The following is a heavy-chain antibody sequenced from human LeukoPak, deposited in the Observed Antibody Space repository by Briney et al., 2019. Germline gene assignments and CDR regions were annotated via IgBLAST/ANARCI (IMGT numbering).Heavy chain of an antibody. Sequence: ASVKVSCKASGYTFTGYYMHWVRQAPGQGLEWMGWINPNSGGTNYAQKFQGRVTTTRDTSISTAYMELSRLRSDDTAVYYCARDRSIVVVPAAMPTYYMDVWGKGTTVTVSS. J-gene: IGHJ6*03. CDR3: ARDRSIVVVPAAMPTYYMDV. CDR2: INPNSGGT. D-gene: IGHD2-2*01. V-gene: IGHV1-2*02. CDR1: GYTFTGYY.